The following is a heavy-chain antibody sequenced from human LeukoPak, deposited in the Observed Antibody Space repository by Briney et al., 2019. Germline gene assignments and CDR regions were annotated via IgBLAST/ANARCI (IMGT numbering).Heavy chain of an antibody. CDR1: GFTVSSNY. CDR2: IKQDGSEK. J-gene: IGHJ4*02. Sequence: PGGSLRLSCAASGFTVSSNYMSWVRQAPGKGLEWVANIKQDGSEKYYVDSVKGRFTISRDNAKNSLYLQMNSLRAEDTAVYYCARDNVGSSFDYWGQGTLVTVSS. CDR3: ARDNVGSSFDY. V-gene: IGHV3-7*01. D-gene: IGHD6-13*01.